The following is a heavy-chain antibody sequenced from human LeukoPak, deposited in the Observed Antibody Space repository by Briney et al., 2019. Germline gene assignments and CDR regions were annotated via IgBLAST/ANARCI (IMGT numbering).Heavy chain of an antibody. J-gene: IGHJ4*02. Sequence: GASVKVSCKASGYTFTAYYIHWVRQAPGQGLEWMGWINPNSGGTNYAQKFQGRVTMTRDTSISTAYMELSRLRSDDTAVYFCARRCDTSSYYTYYFDYWGQGTPGTLSS. CDR2: INPNSGGT. CDR1: GYTFTAYY. CDR3: ARRCDTSSYYTYYFDY. D-gene: IGHD3-22*01. V-gene: IGHV1-2*02.